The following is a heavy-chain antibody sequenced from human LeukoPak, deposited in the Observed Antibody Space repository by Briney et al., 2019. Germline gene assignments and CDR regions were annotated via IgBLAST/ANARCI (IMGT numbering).Heavy chain of an antibody. J-gene: IGHJ4*02. CDR2: TNHSGST. CDR3: ARGGYSYGPFDY. D-gene: IGHD5-18*01. V-gene: IGHV4-34*01. Sequence: SETLSLTCAVYGGSFSGYYWSWIRQPPGKGLEWIGETNHSGSTNYNPSLKSRVTISVDTSKNQFSLKLSSVTAADTAVYYCARGGYSYGPFDYWGQGTLVTVSS. CDR1: GGSFSGYY.